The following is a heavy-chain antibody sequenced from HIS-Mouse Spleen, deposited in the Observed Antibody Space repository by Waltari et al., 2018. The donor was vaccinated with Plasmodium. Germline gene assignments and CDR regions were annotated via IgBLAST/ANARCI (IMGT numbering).Heavy chain of an antibody. V-gene: IGHV4-34*01. CDR3: AGAYYDFWSGYRFDY. D-gene: IGHD3-3*01. J-gene: IGHJ4*02. Sequence: QVQLQQWGAGLLKPSETLSLTCAVYGGSFSGYYWSWIRQPPGKGLGWIGEINHRGSTTSNRSIKRRVTISVDTSKNQFSLKRSSVTAAETAVYYCAGAYYDFWSGYRFDYWGQGTLVTVSS. CDR2: INHRGST. CDR1: GGSFSGYY.